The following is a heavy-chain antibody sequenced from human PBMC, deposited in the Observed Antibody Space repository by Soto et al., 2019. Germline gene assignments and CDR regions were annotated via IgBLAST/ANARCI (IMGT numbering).Heavy chain of an antibody. V-gene: IGHV3-21*01. J-gene: IGHJ4*02. Sequence: GGSLRLSCAASGFTFSSYSMNWVRQAPGKGLEWVSSISSSSSYIYYADSVKGRFTISRDNAKNSLYLQMNSLRAEDTAVYYCAREVSKYSGYDFDYWGQGTLVTVSS. D-gene: IGHD5-12*01. CDR1: GFTFSSYS. CDR3: AREVSKYSGYDFDY. CDR2: ISSSSSYI.